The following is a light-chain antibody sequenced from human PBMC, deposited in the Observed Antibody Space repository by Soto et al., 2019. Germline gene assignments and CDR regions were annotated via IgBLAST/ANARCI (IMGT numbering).Light chain of an antibody. CDR2: LNSDGSH. Sequence: QLVLTQSPSASASLGASVKLTCTLSSGHSSYAIAWHQQQPEKGPRYLMKLNSDGSHSKGDGIPDRFSGSSSGAERYLTISSLQSEDEADYYCQTWDGVFGTGTKVTVL. CDR1: SGHSSYA. CDR3: QTWDGV. J-gene: IGLJ1*01. V-gene: IGLV4-69*01.